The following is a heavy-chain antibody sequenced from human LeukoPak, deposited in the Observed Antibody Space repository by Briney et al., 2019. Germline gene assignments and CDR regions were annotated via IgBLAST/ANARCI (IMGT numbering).Heavy chain of an antibody. V-gene: IGHV3-48*04. D-gene: IGHD2-21*01. CDR2: ISSSASTI. J-gene: IGHJ3*02. Sequence: GGSLRLSCAASGFTFSSYAMSWVRQAPGKGLEWVSYISSSASTIYYADSVKGRFTISRDNAKNSLYLQMNSLRAEDTAVYYCARDRDYYSIWGQGTMVTVSS. CDR3: ARDRDYYSI. CDR1: GFTFSSYA.